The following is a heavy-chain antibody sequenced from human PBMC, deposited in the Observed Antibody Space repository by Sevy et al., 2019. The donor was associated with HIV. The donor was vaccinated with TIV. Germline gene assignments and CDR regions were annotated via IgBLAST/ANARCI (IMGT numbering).Heavy chain of an antibody. CDR2: IKQDGSDK. V-gene: IGHV3-7*01. CDR1: GFTFSSYW. D-gene: IGHD3-16*01. CDR3: SARGGDT. J-gene: IGHJ5*02. Sequence: GGSLTLSCVASGFTFSSYWMNWIRQAPGKGLEWVANIKQDGSDKYYLDSVKGRFTTSRENTNNSLYLEMHTPRADETAVDYFSARGGDTWGQGTLVTVSS.